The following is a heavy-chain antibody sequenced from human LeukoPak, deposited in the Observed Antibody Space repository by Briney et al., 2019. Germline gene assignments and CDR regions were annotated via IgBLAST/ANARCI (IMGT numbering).Heavy chain of an antibody. V-gene: IGHV4-39*07. J-gene: IGHJ4*02. Sequence: XXXTVXXDSIXSXXHYWAXXRQSXXKGXXXXGSIYHSGSTNYNPSLKSRVTISVDKSKNQFSLKLSSVTAADTAVYYCARDEMGMVRGVIINWGQGTLVTVSS. CDR1: XDSIXSXXHY. CDR2: IYHSGST. D-gene: IGHD3-10*01. CDR3: ARDEMGMVRGVIIN.